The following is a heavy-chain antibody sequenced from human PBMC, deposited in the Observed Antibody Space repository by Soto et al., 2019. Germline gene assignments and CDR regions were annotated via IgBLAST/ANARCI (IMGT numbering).Heavy chain of an antibody. CDR1: GFTFSGYG. V-gene: IGHV3-30*03. D-gene: IGHD1-20*01. Sequence: PGGSLRLSCAASGFTFSGYGMHWVRQAPGKGLEWVAVISFDGNNKYYADSVKGRFTISRDNSKNTLFLQMNSLRAEDTAVYYCARGPITGTTGAWFDPWGQGTLVTVSS. J-gene: IGHJ5*02. CDR2: ISFDGNNK. CDR3: ARGPITGTTGAWFDP.